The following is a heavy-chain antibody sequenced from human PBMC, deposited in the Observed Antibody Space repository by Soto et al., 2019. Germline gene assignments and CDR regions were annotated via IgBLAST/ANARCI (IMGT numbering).Heavy chain of an antibody. CDR3: AKTDGYEVEY. CDR2: IYPGDSDT. D-gene: IGHD5-18*01. Sequence: GESLKISCKGSGYSFVSYWIAWVRQMPGKGLEWMGSIYPGDSDTTYSPSIQGQVTISADKSSTTVYLQWNTLKASDAAMYYCAKTDGYEVEYWGQGTQVTVSS. CDR1: GYSFVSYW. J-gene: IGHJ4*02. V-gene: IGHV5-51*01.